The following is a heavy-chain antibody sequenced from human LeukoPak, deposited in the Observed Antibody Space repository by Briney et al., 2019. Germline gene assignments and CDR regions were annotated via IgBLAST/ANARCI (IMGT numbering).Heavy chain of an antibody. V-gene: IGHV1-18*01. CDR3: ARGRPSDF. CDR2: ISAYSGDT. J-gene: IGHJ4*02. D-gene: IGHD3-3*01. Sequence: ASVKVSCKTSGYTFTDFGMSWVRQAPGQGLGWVGWISAYSGDTNYAHNLQGRVTMTTDTSTSTAYMELRSLRSDDTAMYYCARGRPSDFWGQGTLVTVSS. CDR1: GYTFTDFG.